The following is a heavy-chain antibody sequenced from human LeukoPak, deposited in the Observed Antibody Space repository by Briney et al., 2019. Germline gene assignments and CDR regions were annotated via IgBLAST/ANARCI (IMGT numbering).Heavy chain of an antibody. Sequence: SETLSLTCAVYGGSFSGYYWSWIRQPPGKGLEWIGEINHSGSTNYNPSLKSRVTISVDTSKNQFSLKLSSVTAADTAVYYCARGHVEMATTRFHYFDYWGQGTLVTVSS. V-gene: IGHV4-34*01. D-gene: IGHD5-24*01. CDR1: GGSFSGYY. J-gene: IGHJ4*02. CDR2: INHSGST. CDR3: ARGHVEMATTRFHYFDY.